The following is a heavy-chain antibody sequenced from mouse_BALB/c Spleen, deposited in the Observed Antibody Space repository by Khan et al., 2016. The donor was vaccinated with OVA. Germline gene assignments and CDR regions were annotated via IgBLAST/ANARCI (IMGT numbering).Heavy chain of an antibody. Sequence: VQLKESGPGLVKPSQSLSLTCTVTGYSITTDYAWNWIRQFPGNKLEWMGYISYSGNTKYNPSLKSRISITRDTSKNQFFLQLKSVTTEDAARYYCARVDGRDFDYWGQGTTLTVSS. J-gene: IGHJ2*01. D-gene: IGHD2-3*01. CDR1: GYSITTDYA. CDR3: ARVDGRDFDY. V-gene: IGHV3-2*02. CDR2: ISYSGNT.